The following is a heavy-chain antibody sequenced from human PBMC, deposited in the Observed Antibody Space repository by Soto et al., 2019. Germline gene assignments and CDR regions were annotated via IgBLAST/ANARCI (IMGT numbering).Heavy chain of an antibody. CDR1: GGSISSGGYS. CDR3: ARVPAY. V-gene: IGHV4-30-2*01. J-gene: IGHJ4*02. Sequence: QLQLQESGSGLVKPSQTLSLTCAVSGGSISSGGYSWSWIRQPPGKGLEWIGYIYDSGSTYYNPSPTSRVTMSVDTSKNPFSLKLTSVTAADTTVCYCARVPAYWGQGTLVTVAA. CDR2: IYDSGST.